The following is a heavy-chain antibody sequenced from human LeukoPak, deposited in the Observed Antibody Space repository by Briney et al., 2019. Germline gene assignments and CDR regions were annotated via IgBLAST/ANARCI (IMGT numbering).Heavy chain of an antibody. V-gene: IGHV3-21*01. D-gene: IGHD3-16*01. J-gene: IGHJ3*02. CDR3: ARALGVDPPDPLDM. Sequence: AGGSLRLSCVASGFTFSSFSMNWVRQAPGKGLEWVSSISGSSTYIYYADSLKGRITISRDNAKNSLFLQMNSLRAEDTAVYYCARALGVDPPDPLDMWGQGTMVIVSS. CDR2: ISGSSTYI. CDR1: GFTFSSFS.